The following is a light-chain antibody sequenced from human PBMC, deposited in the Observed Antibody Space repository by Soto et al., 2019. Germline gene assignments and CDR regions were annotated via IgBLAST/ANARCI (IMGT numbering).Light chain of an antibody. V-gene: IGKV1-5*01. CDR2: AAS. J-gene: IGKJ1*01. CDR3: QQYNSYSKT. CDR1: QSIGYW. Sequence: DIKMSHSASTLSASVGDRVTITCRASQSIGYWLAWYQQKPGKAPNLLIYAASSLETGVPSRFSGSGSGTEFTLSISSLQPDDSASYYCQQYNSYSKTFGHGTRWIS.